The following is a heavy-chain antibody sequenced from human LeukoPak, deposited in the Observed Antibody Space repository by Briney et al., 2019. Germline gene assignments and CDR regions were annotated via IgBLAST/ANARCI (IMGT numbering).Heavy chain of an antibody. CDR2: IWYDGSNK. CDR3: ARDQWLTPFDY. D-gene: IGHD6-19*01. CDR1: GFTFSSYA. Sequence: GGSLRLSCAASGFTFSSYAMHWVRQAPGKGLEWVAVIWYDGSNKYYADSAKGRFTISRDNSKNTLYLQMNSLRAEDTAVYYCARDQWLTPFDYWGQGTLVTVSS. J-gene: IGHJ4*02. V-gene: IGHV3-33*08.